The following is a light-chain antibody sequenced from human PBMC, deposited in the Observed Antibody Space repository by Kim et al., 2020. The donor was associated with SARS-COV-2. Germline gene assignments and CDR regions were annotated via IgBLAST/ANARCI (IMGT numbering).Light chain of an antibody. CDR3: RQLNSYPPIT. J-gene: IGKJ5*01. CDR2: CAS. Sequence: SFGGEITITCRAKQSVSSYFACYQQQPGEAPKLLIYCASTLQSGVPSRFSGSGSWADFTLTISSLQPQDFATYYCRQLNSYPPITFGRGTRVEIK. CDR1: QSVSSY. V-gene: IGKV1-9*01.